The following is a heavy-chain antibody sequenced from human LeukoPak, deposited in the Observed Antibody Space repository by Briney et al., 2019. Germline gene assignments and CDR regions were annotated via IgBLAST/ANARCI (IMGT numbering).Heavy chain of an antibody. CDR2: IIPILGIA. J-gene: IGHJ6*02. CDR3: ARELRFLEWLSENYYGMDV. V-gene: IGHV1-69*04. D-gene: IGHD3-3*01. CDR1: GGTFSSYA. Sequence: ASVKVSCKASGGTFSSYAISWVRQAPGQGLEWMGRIIPILGIANYAQKFQGRVTITADKSMSTAYMELSSLRSEDTAVYYCARELRFLEWLSENYYGMDVWGQGTTVTVSS.